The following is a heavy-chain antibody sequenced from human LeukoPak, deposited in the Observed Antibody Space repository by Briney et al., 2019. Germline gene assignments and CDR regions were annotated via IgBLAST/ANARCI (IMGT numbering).Heavy chain of an antibody. V-gene: IGHV3-7*03. J-gene: IGHJ4*02. CDR1: GFTFSSYW. Sequence: PGGSLRLSCAASGFTFSSYWMSWVRQAPGKGLEWVANIKQDGSEKYYVDSVKGRFTISRDNAKNSLYLQMNSLRVEDTAVYYCANFEPGYTSSWYAEFWGQGTLVTVSS. CDR3: ANFEPGYTSSWYAEF. CDR2: IKQDGSEK. D-gene: IGHD6-13*01.